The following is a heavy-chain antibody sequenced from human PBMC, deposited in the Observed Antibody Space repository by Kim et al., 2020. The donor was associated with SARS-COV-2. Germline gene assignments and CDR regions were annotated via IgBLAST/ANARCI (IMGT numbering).Heavy chain of an antibody. V-gene: IGHV4-59*08. Sequence: SETLSLTCTVSGGSISSYYWSWIRQPPGKGLEWIGYIYYSGSTNYNPSLKSRVTISVDTSKNQFSLKLSSVTAADTAVYYCARLTRLKGYDSSGYYYFLDYWGQGTLVTVSS. CDR2: IYYSGST. CDR1: GGSISSYY. J-gene: IGHJ4*02. CDR3: ARLTRLKGYDSSGYYYFLDY. D-gene: IGHD3-22*01.